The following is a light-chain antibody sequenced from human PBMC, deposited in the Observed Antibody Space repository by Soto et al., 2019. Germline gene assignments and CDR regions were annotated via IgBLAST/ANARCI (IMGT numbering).Light chain of an antibody. V-gene: IGLV4-69*01. CDR3: AAWDDSLDGLYV. CDR2: LNSDGSH. CDR1: SGHSSYA. Sequence: QSVLTQSPSASASLGASVKLTCTLSSGHSSYAIAWHQQQPEKGPRYLMKLNSDGSHSKGDGIPDRFSGSSSGAERYLTISSLQSGDEADYYCAAWDDSLDGLYVFGTGTKLTVL. J-gene: IGLJ1*01.